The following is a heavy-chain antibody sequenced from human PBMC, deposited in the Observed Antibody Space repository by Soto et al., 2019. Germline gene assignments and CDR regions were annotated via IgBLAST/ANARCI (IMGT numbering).Heavy chain of an antibody. J-gene: IGHJ6*03. CDR3: GGDRHDGSGSYSIRSGFQYYFYIDV. D-gene: IGHD3-10*01. V-gene: IGHV4-34*01. Sequence: QVQLQQWGAGLLKPSETLSLTCAGYGASLSGYYWTWIRQSPGKGVEWIAEINESGNPNYSPSLKSRVTISIVTSKKQFSLTLSSVTAADTAVYYCGGDRHDGSGSYSIRSGFQYYFYIDVWGKGTTVTVSS. CDR1: GASLSGYY. CDR2: INESGNP.